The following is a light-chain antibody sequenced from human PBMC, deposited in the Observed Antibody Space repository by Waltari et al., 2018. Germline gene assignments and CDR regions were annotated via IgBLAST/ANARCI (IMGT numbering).Light chain of an antibody. CDR2: GTS. CDR3: HQYGGSPYT. V-gene: IGKV3-20*01. Sequence: DIVLTQSPGTLSLSPGERATLSCRASQSIVRNYLAWYQQRPGQPPKLLIFGTSARALGIPERFNGSGSDTLFTLTIDNLQLEDYGMYFCHQYGGSPYTFGQGT. CDR1: QSIVRNY. J-gene: IGKJ2*01.